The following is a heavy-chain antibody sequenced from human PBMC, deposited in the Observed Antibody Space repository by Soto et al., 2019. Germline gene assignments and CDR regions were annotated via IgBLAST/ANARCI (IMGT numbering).Heavy chain of an antibody. D-gene: IGHD1-26*01. Sequence: ASVQVSCKASGYTFISYYMHWVRQAPGQGLEWMGIINPSGGATSYAQRFQGRVTMTRDTSTSTVYMGLSSLRSEDTAVYYCARALYSGPPAYWGQGTLVTVSS. CDR3: ARALYSGPPAY. CDR2: INPSGGAT. V-gene: IGHV1-46*03. CDR1: GYTFISYY. J-gene: IGHJ4*02.